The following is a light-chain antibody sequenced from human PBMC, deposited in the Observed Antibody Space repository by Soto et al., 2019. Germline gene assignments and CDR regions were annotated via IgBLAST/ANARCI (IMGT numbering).Light chain of an antibody. J-gene: IGKJ3*01. CDR1: QSISSN. V-gene: IGKV3-15*01. CDR2: RTS. CDR3: QQYNDWPT. Sequence: EIVMTQSPATLSVSPGERATLSCRASQSISSNLAWYQQKPGQAPRLLMFRTSSRATGFPARFSGSGSGTDFTLTISSLQSEDFAVYYCQQYNDWPTFGPGTKVDIK.